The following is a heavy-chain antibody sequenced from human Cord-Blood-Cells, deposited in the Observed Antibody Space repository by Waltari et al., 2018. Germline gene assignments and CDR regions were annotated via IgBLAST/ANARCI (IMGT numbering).Heavy chain of an antibody. CDR2: INHSGST. Sequence: QVQLQQWGAGLLKPSETLSLTCAVYGGSFSGYYWSWIRQPPGKVLEWIGEINHSGSTNYNPSLRSRVTISVDTSKNQFSLKLSSVTAADTAVYYCARVRVVGSGYYYYYYGMDVWGQGTTVTVSS. CDR3: ARVRVVGSGYYYYYYGMDV. V-gene: IGHV4-34*01. D-gene: IGHD3-22*01. CDR1: GGSFSGYY. J-gene: IGHJ6*02.